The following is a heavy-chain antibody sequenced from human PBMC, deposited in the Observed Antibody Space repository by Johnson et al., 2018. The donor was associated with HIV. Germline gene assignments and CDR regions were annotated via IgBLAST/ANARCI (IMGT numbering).Heavy chain of an antibody. CDR1: GFTFSSYA. V-gene: IGHV3-33*06. CDR2: IWYDGSKK. CDR3: AKDRGSPGTPAAFDI. D-gene: IGHD1-7*01. Sequence: QVKLVESGGGVVQPGRSLRLSCAASGFTFSSYAMHWVRQAPGKGLEWVAVIWYDGSKKYYADSVMGRFTISRDNSKNTLYLQMNSLRAEDTAVYYCAKDRGSPGTPAAFDIWGQGTMVTVSS. J-gene: IGHJ3*02.